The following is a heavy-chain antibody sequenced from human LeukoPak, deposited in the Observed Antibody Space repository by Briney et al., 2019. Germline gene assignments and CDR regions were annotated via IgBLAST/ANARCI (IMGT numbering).Heavy chain of an antibody. CDR1: GGSISSYY. J-gene: IGHJ3*02. CDR2: IYYSGST. V-gene: IGHV4-59*08. Sequence: PSETLSLTCTVSGGSISSYYWSWIRQPPGKGLEWIGYIYYSGSTNYNPSLKSRVTIPVDTSKNQFSLKLSSVTAADTAVYYCASVGDDAFDIWGQGTMVTVSS. D-gene: IGHD3-16*01. CDR3: ASVGDDAFDI.